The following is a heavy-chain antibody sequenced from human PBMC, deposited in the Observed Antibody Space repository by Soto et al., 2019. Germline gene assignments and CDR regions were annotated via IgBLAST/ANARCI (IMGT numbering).Heavy chain of an antibody. V-gene: IGHV4-31*03. CDR3: ARGAHYSSPFRWFDP. D-gene: IGHD6-13*01. CDR2: IYYSGST. CDR1: GGSISSGGYY. Sequence: SETLSLTCTFSGGSISSGGYYWGWIRQHPGKGLEWIGYIYYSGSTYYNPSLKSRVTISVDTSKNQFSLKLSSVTAADTAVYYCARGAHYSSPFRWFDPWGQGTLVTVSS. J-gene: IGHJ5*02.